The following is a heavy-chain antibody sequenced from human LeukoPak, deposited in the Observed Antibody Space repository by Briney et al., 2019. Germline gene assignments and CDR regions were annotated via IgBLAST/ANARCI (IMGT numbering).Heavy chain of an antibody. J-gene: IGHJ4*02. V-gene: IGHV3-23*01. Sequence: GGSLRLSCAASGFTFSSYVMSWVRQAPGKGLEWVSGISGSGTSTYYADSVKGRFTISRDNSKNTLYLQMNSLRAEDTAVYYCAKSGVAARPPPTNFDYWGQGTLVTVSS. CDR3: AKSGVAARPPPTNFDY. CDR1: GFTFSSYV. CDR2: ISGSGTST. D-gene: IGHD6-6*01.